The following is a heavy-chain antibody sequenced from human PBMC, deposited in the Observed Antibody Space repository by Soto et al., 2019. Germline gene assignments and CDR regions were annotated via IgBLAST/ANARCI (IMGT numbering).Heavy chain of an antibody. Sequence: QVQLVQSGAEVKKPGASVTVSCRSSGDTFNDYYIHWVRQAPGQGLEWMGWINPNGGVTKYAQKFQGWVTMTRDTSMRTVYMKLSRLRSDDTAVYYCARESGGATATLDYYYFYMDVWGTGTTVTVSS. CDR1: GDTFNDYY. V-gene: IGHV1-2*04. D-gene: IGHD5-12*01. CDR3: ARESGGATATLDYYYFYMDV. CDR2: INPNGGVT. J-gene: IGHJ6*03.